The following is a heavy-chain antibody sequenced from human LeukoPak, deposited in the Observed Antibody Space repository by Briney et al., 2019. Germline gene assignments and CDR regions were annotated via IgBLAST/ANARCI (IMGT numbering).Heavy chain of an antibody. CDR2: IRYDGSNK. Sequence: GGSLRLSCAASGFTFSSYGMHWVRQAPGKGLEWVAFIRYDGSNKYYADSVKGRFTISRDNSKNTLYLQMNSLRAEDTAVYYCAKDTQHTAMVKGYYYYYYMDVWGKGTTVTISS. CDR1: GFTFSSYG. D-gene: IGHD5-18*01. V-gene: IGHV3-30*02. J-gene: IGHJ6*03. CDR3: AKDTQHTAMVKGYYYYYYMDV.